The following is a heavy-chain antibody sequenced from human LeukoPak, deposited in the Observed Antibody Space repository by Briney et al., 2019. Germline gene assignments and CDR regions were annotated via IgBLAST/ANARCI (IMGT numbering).Heavy chain of an antibody. V-gene: IGHV1-18*01. CDR2: ISAYNGNT. Sequence: ASVKVSCKASGYTFTSYGISWVRQAPGQGLEWMGWISAYNGNTSYAQKLQGRVTMTTDTSTSTAYMELRSLRSDDTAVYYCARDPDYGANGAYYYYGMDVWGQGTTVTVSS. J-gene: IGHJ6*02. D-gene: IGHD4-17*01. CDR3: ARDPDYGANGAYYYYGMDV. CDR1: GYTFTSYG.